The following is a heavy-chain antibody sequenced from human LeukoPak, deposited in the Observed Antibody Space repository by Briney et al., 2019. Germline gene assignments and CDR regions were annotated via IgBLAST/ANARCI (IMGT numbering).Heavy chain of an antibody. D-gene: IGHD2-15*01. CDR1: GGPISSTSYY. J-gene: IGHJ4*02. CDR3: ARLQAALFDY. CDR2: IYYSGST. V-gene: IGHV4-39*01. Sequence: SETLSLTCTVSGGPISSTSYYWGWIRQPPGKGLEWIGSIYYSGSTYYNPSLKIRVTLSVDTSQNQFSLKLTSVTAADTAVYYCARLQAALFDYWGQGTLVTVSS.